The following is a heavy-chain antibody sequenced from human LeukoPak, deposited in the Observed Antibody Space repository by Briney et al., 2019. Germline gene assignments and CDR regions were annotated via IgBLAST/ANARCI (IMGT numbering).Heavy chain of an antibody. CDR2: ISSSYI. CDR1: GFTFSSYS. J-gene: IGHJ4*02. CDR3: ASRYSYGSVDY. D-gene: IGHD5-18*01. Sequence: PGGSLRLSCAASGFTFSSYSMNWVRQAPGKGLEWVSSISSSYIYYADSVKGRFTISRDNAKNSLYLQMNSLRAEDTAVYYCASRYSYGSVDYWGPRTLVTVSS. V-gene: IGHV3-21*01.